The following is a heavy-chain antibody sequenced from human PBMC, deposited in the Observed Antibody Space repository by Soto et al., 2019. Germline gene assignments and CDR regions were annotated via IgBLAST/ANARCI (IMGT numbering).Heavy chain of an antibody. CDR1: GFSFGSYA. CDR2: ISGSDGKT. CDR3: ARWSYLDY. D-gene: IGHD3-3*01. V-gene: IGHV3-23*01. J-gene: IGHJ4*02. Sequence: VGSLRLSCAASGFSFGSYALSWVRQAPGKGLEWVSTISGSDGKTFYADAVKGRFSIPRDTSQNTLYLQMNSLRADDTAIYYCARWSYLDYWGQGTRVTVSS.